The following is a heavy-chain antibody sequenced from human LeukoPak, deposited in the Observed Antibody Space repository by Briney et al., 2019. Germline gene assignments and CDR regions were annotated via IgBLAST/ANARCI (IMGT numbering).Heavy chain of an antibody. CDR3: TTDRSLLRYFDWPDDAFDI. J-gene: IGHJ3*02. Sequence: GGSLRLSCAASGFTFSNAWMSWVRQAPGKGLEWVGRIKSKTDGGTTDYAAPVKGRFTISRDDSKNTLYLQMNSLKTEDTAVYYCTTDRSLLRYFDWPDDAFDIWGQGTMVTVSS. V-gene: IGHV3-15*01. CDR2: IKSKTDGGTT. D-gene: IGHD3-9*01. CDR1: GFTFSNAW.